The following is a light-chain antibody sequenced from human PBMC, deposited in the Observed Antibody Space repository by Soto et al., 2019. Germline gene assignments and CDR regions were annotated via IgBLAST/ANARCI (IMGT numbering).Light chain of an antibody. CDR3: QSSENDMWV. CDR2: EDN. V-gene: IGLV6-57*04. J-gene: IGLJ3*02. CDR1: GGSIASGL. Sequence: NFMLTQPHSVSETPGRTVTISCSRSGGSIASGLVQWYQVRPGSGPTTVISEDNQRPSGVPDRFSGSIDSSSNSASLIISGLKPEDEAGYSCQSSENDMWVVGGGTKLAFL.